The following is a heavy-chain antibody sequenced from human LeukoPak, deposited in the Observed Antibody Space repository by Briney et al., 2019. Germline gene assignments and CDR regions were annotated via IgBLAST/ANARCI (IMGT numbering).Heavy chain of an antibody. D-gene: IGHD3-22*01. Sequence: GGSLRLSCAASGFTFSSYEMNWVRQAPGKGLEWVSYISSSGSTIYYADSVKGRFTISRDNAKNSLYLQMNSLRAEDTAVYYCARDLGYDSSGYYYWPFDYWGQGTLVTVSS. CDR3: ARDLGYDSSGYYYWPFDY. J-gene: IGHJ4*02. CDR2: ISSSGSTI. CDR1: GFTFSSYE. V-gene: IGHV3-48*03.